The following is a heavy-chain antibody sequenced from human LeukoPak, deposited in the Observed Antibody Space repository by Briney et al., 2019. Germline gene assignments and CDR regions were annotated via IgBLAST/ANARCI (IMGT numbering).Heavy chain of an antibody. D-gene: IGHD1-7*01. J-gene: IGHJ6*03. CDR3: ARELYNWNYVIRDYYYYMDV. CDR1: GYTFTGYY. V-gene: IGHV1-2*02. Sequence: ASVKVSCKASGYTFTGYYMHWVRQAPGQGLEWMGWINPNSGGTNYAQKFQGRVTMTRDTSISTAYMELSRLRSDDTAVYYCARELYNWNYVIRDYYYYMDVWGKGTTVTVSS. CDR2: INPNSGGT.